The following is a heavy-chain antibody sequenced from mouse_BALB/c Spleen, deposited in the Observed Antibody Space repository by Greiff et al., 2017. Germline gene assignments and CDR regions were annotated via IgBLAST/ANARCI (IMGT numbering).Heavy chain of an antibody. CDR1: GYTFTSYV. D-gene: IGHD3-3*01. J-gene: IGHJ4*01. CDR3: ARRGRAGDYYAMDY. CDR2: INPYNDGT. V-gene: IGHV1-14*01. Sequence: EVKLMESGPELVKPGASVKMSCKASGYTFTSYVMHWVKQKPGQGLEWIGYINPYNDGTKYNEKFKGKATLTSDKSSSTAYMELSSLTSEDSAVYYCARRGRAGDYYAMDYWGQGTSVTVSS.